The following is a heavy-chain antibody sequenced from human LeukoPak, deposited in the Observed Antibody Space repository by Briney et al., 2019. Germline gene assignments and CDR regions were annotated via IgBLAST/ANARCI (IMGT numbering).Heavy chain of an antibody. CDR3: AKVGSQYYYDSSGYSYFDY. V-gene: IGHV3-30-3*01. D-gene: IGHD3-22*01. J-gene: IGHJ4*02. CDR2: ISYDGSNK. CDR1: GFTFSSYA. Sequence: GGSLRLSYAASGFTFSSYAMHWVRQAPGKGLEWVAVISYDGSNKYYADSVKGRFTISRDNSKNTLYLQMNSLRAEDTAVYYCAKVGSQYYYDSSGYSYFDYWGQGTLVTVSS.